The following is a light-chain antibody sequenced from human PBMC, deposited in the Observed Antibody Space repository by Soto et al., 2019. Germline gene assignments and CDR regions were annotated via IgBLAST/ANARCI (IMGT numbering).Light chain of an antibody. V-gene: IGLV9-49*01. Sequence: QLVLTQPPSASASLGASVTLTCTLSSGYSNYKVDWYQQRPGKGPRFVMRVGTGGIVGSKGDGIPDRFSVLGLRLNRYLTIKDIQEEDESDYHCGADHGSGSNFVWVFGGGTKLTVL. CDR1: SGYSNYK. CDR3: GADHGSGSNFVWV. CDR2: VGTGGIVG. J-gene: IGLJ2*01.